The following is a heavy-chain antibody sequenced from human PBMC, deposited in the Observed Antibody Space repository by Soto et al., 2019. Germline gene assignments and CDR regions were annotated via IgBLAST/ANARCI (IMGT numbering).Heavy chain of an antibody. CDR1: GYTFTSYG. V-gene: IGHV1-18*04. D-gene: IGHD6-19*01. CDR2: ISAYNGNT. J-gene: IGHJ4*02. CDR3: ARDLSSGWSRIDY. Sequence: ASVKVSCNAYGYTFTSYGISGVRQAPGQGLEWMGWISAYNGNTNYAQKLQGRVTMTTDTSTSTAYMELRSLRSDDTAVYYCARDLSSGWSRIDYWGQGTLVTVSS.